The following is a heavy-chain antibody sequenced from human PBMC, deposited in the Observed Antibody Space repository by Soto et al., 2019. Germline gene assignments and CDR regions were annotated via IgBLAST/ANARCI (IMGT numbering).Heavy chain of an antibody. D-gene: IGHD6-13*01. CDR3: ARVAAAGMGVQWLEAPYYFDY. Sequence: PSETLSLTCTVSRGSISSGGYYWSWIRQHPGKGLEWIGYIYYSGSTYYNPSLKSRVTISVDTSKNQFSLKLSSVTAADTAVYYCARVAAAGMGVQWLEAPYYFDYWGQGTLVTVSS. CDR2: IYYSGST. CDR1: RGSISSGGYY. J-gene: IGHJ4*02. V-gene: IGHV4-31*03.